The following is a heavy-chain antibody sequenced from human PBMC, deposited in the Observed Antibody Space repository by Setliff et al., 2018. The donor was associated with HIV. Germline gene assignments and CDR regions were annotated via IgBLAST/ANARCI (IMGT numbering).Heavy chain of an antibody. CDR3: ARDLGQQWLEVKEALDY. Sequence: ASVKVSCKVSGYTLTDLSIHWVRQAPGKGLEWMGIVNPSDGSTIYAQKFQGRVTMTIDPSTRTAYMEVRSLRSDDTAVYYCARDLGQQWLEVKEALDYWGQGTLVTVSS. J-gene: IGHJ4*02. D-gene: IGHD6-19*01. V-gene: IGHV1-46*01. CDR1: GYTLTDLS. CDR2: VNPSDGST.